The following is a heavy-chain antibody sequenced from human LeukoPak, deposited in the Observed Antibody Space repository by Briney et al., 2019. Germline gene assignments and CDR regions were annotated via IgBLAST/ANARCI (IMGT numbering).Heavy chain of an antibody. CDR3: AKLSSIRYFDWLLGSFDY. Sequence: GGSLRLSCAASGFTFSSYWMSWVRQAPGKGLEWVANIKQDGSEKYYVDSVKGRFTISRDNSKNTLYLQMNSLRAEDTAVYYCAKLSSIRYFDWLLGSFDYWGQGTLVTVSS. V-gene: IGHV3-7*03. CDR1: GFTFSSYW. J-gene: IGHJ4*02. CDR2: IKQDGSEK. D-gene: IGHD3-9*01.